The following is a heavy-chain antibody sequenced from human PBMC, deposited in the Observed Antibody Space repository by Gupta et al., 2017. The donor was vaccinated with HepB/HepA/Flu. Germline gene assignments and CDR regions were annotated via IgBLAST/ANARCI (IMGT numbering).Heavy chain of an antibody. V-gene: IGHV1-18*01. CDR2: ISAQTTHT. D-gene: IGHD3-9*01. CDR1: CYIFSDYG. Sequence: QGQLSQSGPEVKKPGASVTVSCKASCYIFSDYGISWVRQAPGQGLEWVGWISAQTTHTKPADTLQGRITLTTDRNTDTADLELGSLSHDDTAKYFCARDFTRALPGDMDYFDMWGQGTLVTVSS. J-gene: IGHJ4*02. CDR3: ARDFTRALPGDMDYFDM.